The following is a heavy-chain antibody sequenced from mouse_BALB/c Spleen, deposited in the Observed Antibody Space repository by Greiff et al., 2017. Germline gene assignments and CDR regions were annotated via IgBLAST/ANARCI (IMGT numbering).Heavy chain of an antibody. CDR3: AIWLRRRSSFAY. V-gene: IGHV3-2*02. CDR1: GYSITSDYA. Sequence: VQLKESGPGLVKPSQSLSLTCTVTGYSITSDYAWNWIRQFPGNKLEWMGYISYSGSTSYNPSLKSRISITRDTSKNQFFLQLNSVTTEDTATYYCAIWLRRRSSFAYWGQGTLVTVSA. CDR2: ISYSGST. D-gene: IGHD2-2*01. J-gene: IGHJ3*01.